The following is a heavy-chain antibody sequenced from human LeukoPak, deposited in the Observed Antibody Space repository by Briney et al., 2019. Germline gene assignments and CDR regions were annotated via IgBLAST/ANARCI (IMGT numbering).Heavy chain of an antibody. J-gene: IGHJ6*02. D-gene: IGHD6-19*01. V-gene: IGHV4-31*03. CDR3: ASQWLDHYYYGMDV. Sequence: SETLSLTCTVSGGSISSGGYYWSWIRQHPGRGLEWIGYIYYSGSTYYNPSLKSRVTISVDTSKNQFSLKLSSVTAADTAVYYCASQWLDHYYYGMDVWGQGTTVTVSS. CDR2: IYYSGST. CDR1: GGSISSGGYY.